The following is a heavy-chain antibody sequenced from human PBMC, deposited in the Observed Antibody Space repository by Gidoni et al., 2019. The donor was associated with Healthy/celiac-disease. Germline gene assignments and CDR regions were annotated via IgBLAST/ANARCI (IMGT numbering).Heavy chain of an antibody. CDR1: GFTFSSYA. D-gene: IGHD3-10*01. J-gene: IGHJ4*02. V-gene: IGHV3-30-3*01. Sequence: QVQLVESGGGVVQPGRSLRLSCAASGFTFSSYAMHWVRQAPGKGLEWVAVISYDGSNKYYADSVKGRFTISRDNSKNTLYLQMNSLRAEDTAVYYCARENLWFGDEGVYYFDYWGQGTLVTVSS. CDR2: ISYDGSNK. CDR3: ARENLWFGDEGVYYFDY.